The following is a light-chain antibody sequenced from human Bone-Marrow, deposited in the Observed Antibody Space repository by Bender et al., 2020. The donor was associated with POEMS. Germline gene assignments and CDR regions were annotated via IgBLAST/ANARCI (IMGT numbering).Light chain of an antibody. CDR1: SSNIGNNY. Sequence: QSVLTQPPSVSAAPGQKVTISCSGSSSNIGNNYVSWYQQLPGTAPKLLIYDNNKRPSGIPDRFSGSKSGTYATLGITGLQTGDEADYYCGTWDSSLGVFGGGTKLTVL. CDR3: GTWDSSLGV. J-gene: IGLJ3*02. V-gene: IGLV1-51*01. CDR2: DNN.